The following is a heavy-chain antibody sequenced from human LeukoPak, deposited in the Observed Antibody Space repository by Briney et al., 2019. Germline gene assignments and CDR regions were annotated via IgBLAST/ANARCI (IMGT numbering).Heavy chain of an antibody. J-gene: IGHJ4*02. Sequence: NPSETLSLTCTVSGGSISSSSYYRGWIRQPPGKGLEWIGSIYYSGSTYYNPSLKSRVTISVDTSKNQFSLKLSSVTAAVTAVYYCASDSHYDSSGYYYDWGQGTLVTVSS. CDR1: GGSISSSSYY. CDR2: IYYSGST. CDR3: ASDSHYDSSGYYYD. D-gene: IGHD3-22*01. V-gene: IGHV4-39*01.